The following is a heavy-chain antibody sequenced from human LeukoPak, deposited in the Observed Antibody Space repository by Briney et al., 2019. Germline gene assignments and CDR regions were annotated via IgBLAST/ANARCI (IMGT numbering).Heavy chain of an antibody. Sequence: GGTLRLSCAASGFTFSSFGMSWVRQAPGKGLEWVSSINNSGSSTYYADSVKGRFTISGDNSKNTLYLQMNSLRAEDTALYKCAKSDTPWGSWYYFDYWGRGTLVTVSS. CDR3: AKSDTPWGSWYYFDY. D-gene: IGHD6-13*01. V-gene: IGHV3-23*01. CDR2: INNSGSST. CDR1: GFTFSSFG. J-gene: IGHJ4*02.